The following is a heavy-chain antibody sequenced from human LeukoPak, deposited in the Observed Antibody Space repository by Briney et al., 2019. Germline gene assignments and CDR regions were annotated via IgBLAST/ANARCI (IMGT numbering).Heavy chain of an antibody. CDR3: AKDKEIAAAGTFDY. J-gene: IGHJ4*02. CDR1: GFTFNNYA. D-gene: IGHD6-13*01. Sequence: GGSLRLSCAASGFTFNNYAMHWVRQAPGKGLEWVAFIRYDGSNIYYADSVKGRFTISRDNSKNTLYLQMNSLKAEDTAVYYCAKDKEIAAAGTFDYWGQGTLVTVSS. CDR2: IRYDGSNI. V-gene: IGHV3-30*02.